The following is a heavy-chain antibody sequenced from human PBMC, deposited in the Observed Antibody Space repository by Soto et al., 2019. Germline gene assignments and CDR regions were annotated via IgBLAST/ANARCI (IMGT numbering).Heavy chain of an antibody. CDR3: ARGRYSSGWFDY. CDR1: GGSFSGYY. Sequence: SETLPLTCSVYGGSFSGYYWSWIRQPPGKGLEWIAEINHTGSTNYNPSLKSRVTISVDTSKNQFSLKLSSVTAADTAVYYCARGRYSSGWFDYWGQGTLVTVSS. V-gene: IGHV4-34*01. D-gene: IGHD6-19*01. CDR2: INHTGST. J-gene: IGHJ4*02.